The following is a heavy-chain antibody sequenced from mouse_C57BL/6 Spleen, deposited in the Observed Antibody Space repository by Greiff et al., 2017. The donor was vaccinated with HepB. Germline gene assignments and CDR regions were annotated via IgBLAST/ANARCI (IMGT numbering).Heavy chain of an antibody. D-gene: IGHD3-2*02. Sequence: VQLQESGPGLVQPSQSLSITCTVSGFSLTSYGVHWVRQSPGKGLEWLGVIWRGGSTDYNAAFMSRLSITKDNSKSQVFFKMNSLQADDTAIYYCAKGGAQAKNYFDYWGQGTTLTVSS. J-gene: IGHJ2*01. CDR1: GFSLTSYG. CDR3: AKGGAQAKNYFDY. V-gene: IGHV2-5*01. CDR2: IWRGGST.